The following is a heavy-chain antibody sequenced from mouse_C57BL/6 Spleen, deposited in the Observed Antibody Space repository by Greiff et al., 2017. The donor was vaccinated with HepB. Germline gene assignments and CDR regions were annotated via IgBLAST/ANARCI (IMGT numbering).Heavy chain of an antibody. CDR3: ARSADFNYYAMDY. CDR1: GYTFTDYY. V-gene: IGHV1-76*01. CDR2: IYPGSGNT. J-gene: IGHJ4*01. Sequence: VKLQESGAELVRPGASVKLSCKASGYTFTDYYINWVKQRPGQGLEWIARIYPGSGNTYYNEKFKGKATLTAEKSSSTAYMQLSSLTSEDSAVYFCARSADFNYYAMDYWGQGTSVTVSS. D-gene: IGHD1-3*01.